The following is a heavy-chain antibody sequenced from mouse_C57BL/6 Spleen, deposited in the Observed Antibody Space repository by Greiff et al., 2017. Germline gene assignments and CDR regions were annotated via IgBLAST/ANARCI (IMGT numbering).Heavy chain of an antibody. J-gene: IGHJ3*01. V-gene: IGHV1-74*01. CDR1: GYTFTSYW. Sequence: QVQLQQPGAELVKPGASVKVSCKASGYTFTSYWMHWVKQRPGQGLEWIGRIHPSDSDTNYNQKFKGKATLTVDKSSSTAYMQLSSLTSEDSAVYYCASSYYSNHAGFAYWGQGTLVTVSA. CDR2: IHPSDSDT. D-gene: IGHD2-5*01. CDR3: ASSYYSNHAGFAY.